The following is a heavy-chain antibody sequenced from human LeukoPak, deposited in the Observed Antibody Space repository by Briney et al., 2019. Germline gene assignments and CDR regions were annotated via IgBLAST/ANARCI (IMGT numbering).Heavy chain of an antibody. D-gene: IGHD1-26*01. J-gene: IGHJ4*02. V-gene: IGHV3-21*01. CDR2: ISSSSSYI. CDR1: RFTFGSYS. CDR3: ASSIVGATTVPFDY. Sequence: PGGSLRLSCAASRFTFGSYSMNWVRQAPGKGLEWVSSISSSSSYIYYADSVKGRFTISRDNAKNSLYLQMNSLRAEVTAVYNYASSIVGATTVPFDYWGQGTLVTVSS.